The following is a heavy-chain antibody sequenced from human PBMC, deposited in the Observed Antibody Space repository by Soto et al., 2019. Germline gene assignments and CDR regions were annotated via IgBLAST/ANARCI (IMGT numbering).Heavy chain of an antibody. CDR1: GGSLSNYY. CDR2: IYTGGSI. J-gene: IGHJ5*02. Sequence: KTSETLSLTCTVYGGSLSNYYWSWIRQPTGKGLEWIGRIYTGGSINYNPSLKSRVTMSVDTSKQQFSLKLTSVTAADTAVYYCARDLDSSGFSPDWFDPWGQGTLVTVSS. V-gene: IGHV4-4*07. D-gene: IGHD3-22*01. CDR3: ARDLDSSGFSPDWFDP.